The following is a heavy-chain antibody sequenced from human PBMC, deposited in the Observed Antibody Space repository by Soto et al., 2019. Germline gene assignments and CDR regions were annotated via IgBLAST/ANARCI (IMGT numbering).Heavy chain of an antibody. Sequence: GGSLRLSCAASGFTFSSYNMNWVRQAPGKGLEWVSYISSDSSTIHYADSVKGRFTLSRDNAKNSLNLQMNSLRAEDTAVYYCALSYAPFDYWGQGTLVTVSS. CDR3: ALSYAPFDY. CDR1: GFTFSSYN. J-gene: IGHJ4*02. CDR2: ISSDSSTI. D-gene: IGHD4-17*01. V-gene: IGHV3-48*01.